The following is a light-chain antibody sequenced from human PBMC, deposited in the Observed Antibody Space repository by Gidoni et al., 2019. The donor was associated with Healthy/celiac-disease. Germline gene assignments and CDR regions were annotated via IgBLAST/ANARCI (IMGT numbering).Light chain of an antibody. CDR2: AAS. CDR1: QGINSY. V-gene: IGKV1-9*01. Sequence: DIQLTQSPSFLSASVGERVTITCRASQGINSYLAWYQQKPGKAPKRLIYAASTLQGGVPSRFSGSGSGTEFTLTISSLQPEDFATYSCQQLSSSPLTFGPGTKVDI. CDR3: QQLSSSPLT. J-gene: IGKJ3*01.